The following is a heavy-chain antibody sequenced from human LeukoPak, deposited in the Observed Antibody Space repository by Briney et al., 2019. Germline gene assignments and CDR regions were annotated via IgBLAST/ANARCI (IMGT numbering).Heavy chain of an antibody. J-gene: IGHJ4*02. D-gene: IGHD3-22*01. CDR1: GFTFSYYT. Sequence: GGSLRLSCAASGFTFSYYTMHWVRQTPGKGLEWVAVISYDGSNKYYADSVKGRFTISRDNSKNTLYLQMNSLRAEDTAVYYCARVLNYYDSSGYYFSYWGQGTLVTVSS. V-gene: IGHV3-30-3*01. CDR3: ARVLNYYDSSGYYFSY. CDR2: ISYDGSNK.